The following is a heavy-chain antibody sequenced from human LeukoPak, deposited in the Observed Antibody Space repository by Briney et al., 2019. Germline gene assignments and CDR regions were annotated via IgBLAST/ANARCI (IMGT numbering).Heavy chain of an antibody. CDR2: INAYNGYT. CDR1: GYTFTNYV. J-gene: IGHJ4*02. D-gene: IGHD3-16*02. CDR3: ARDIGRGYFDY. V-gene: IGHV1-18*01. Sequence: ASVKVSCKASGYTFTNYVVSWVRQAPGQGREWMGWINAYNGYTNYAQKFQFRVTMTTDTSTSTAYMELRGLTSDDTAVYYCARDIGRGYFDYWGQGTLVTVSS.